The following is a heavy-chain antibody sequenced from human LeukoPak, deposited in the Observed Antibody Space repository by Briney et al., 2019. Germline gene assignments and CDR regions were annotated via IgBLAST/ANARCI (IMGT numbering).Heavy chain of an antibody. CDR2: INPNSGGT. CDR3: ARYCSSTSCSKGYDY. D-gene: IGHD2-2*01. J-gene: IGHJ4*02. Sequence: ASVKVSCKASGYTFTGYYMHWVRQAPGQGGEWMGWINPNSGGTNYAQKFPGRVTMTGDTSISPAYMELSRLRSDDTAVYYCARYCSSTSCSKGYDYWGQGTLVTVSS. V-gene: IGHV1-2*02. CDR1: GYTFTGYY.